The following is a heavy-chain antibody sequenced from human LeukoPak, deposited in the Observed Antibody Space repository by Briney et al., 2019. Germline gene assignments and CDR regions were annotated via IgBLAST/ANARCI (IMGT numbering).Heavy chain of an antibody. CDR3: ARSVGGWYDY. Sequence: SETLSLTFTVSGGSISSYYWSWIRQPPGKGLEWIGYIYYSGSTNYNPSLKSRVTISVDTSKNQFSLKLSSVTAADTAVYYCARSVGGWYDYWGQGTLVTVSS. J-gene: IGHJ4*02. D-gene: IGHD6-19*01. CDR2: IYYSGST. CDR1: GGSISSYY. V-gene: IGHV4-59*01.